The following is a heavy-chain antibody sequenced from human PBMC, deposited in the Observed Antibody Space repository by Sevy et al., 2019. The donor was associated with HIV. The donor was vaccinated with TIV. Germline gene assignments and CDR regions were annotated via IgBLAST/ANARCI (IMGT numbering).Heavy chain of an antibody. Sequence: GGSLRLSCAASGFTFSSYAMSWVRQAPGKGLEWVSAISGSGGSTYYADSVKGRFTISRDNSKNTLYLQMNSLRAEDTAVYYCATHPPSTTLNYYYYGMDVWGQGTTVTVSS. V-gene: IGHV3-23*01. CDR3: ATHPPSTTLNYYYYGMDV. D-gene: IGHD4-17*01. J-gene: IGHJ6*02. CDR1: GFTFSSYA. CDR2: ISGSGGST.